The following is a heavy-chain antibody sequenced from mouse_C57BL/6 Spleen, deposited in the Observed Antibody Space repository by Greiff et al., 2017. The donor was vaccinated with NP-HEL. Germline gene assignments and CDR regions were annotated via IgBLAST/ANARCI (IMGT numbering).Heavy chain of an antibody. CDR3: ARYPSYGNYWYFDV. CDR2: IYPGDGDT. Sequence: QVQLKQPGPELVKPGASVKISCKASGYAFSSSWMNWVKQRPGKGLEWIGRIYPGDGDTNYNGKFKGKATLTADKSSSTAYMQLSSLTSEDSAVYFCARYPSYGNYWYFDVWGTGTTVTVSS. J-gene: IGHJ1*03. V-gene: IGHV1-82*01. D-gene: IGHD2-1*01. CDR1: GYAFSSSW.